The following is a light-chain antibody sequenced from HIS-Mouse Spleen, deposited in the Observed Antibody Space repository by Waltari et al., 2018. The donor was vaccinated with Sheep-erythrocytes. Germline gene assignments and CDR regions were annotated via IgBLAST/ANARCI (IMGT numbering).Light chain of an antibody. CDR2: DVS. Sequence: QSALTQPRSVSGSPGQSVTISCTGTSSDVGGYNYVSWHQQHPGKAPKLMIYDVSKRPSGFPDRFSGSKSGNTASLTISGLQAEDEADYYCCSYAGSYNHVFATGTKVTVL. V-gene: IGLV2-11*01. CDR3: CSYAGSYNHV. J-gene: IGLJ1*01. CDR1: SSDVGGYNY.